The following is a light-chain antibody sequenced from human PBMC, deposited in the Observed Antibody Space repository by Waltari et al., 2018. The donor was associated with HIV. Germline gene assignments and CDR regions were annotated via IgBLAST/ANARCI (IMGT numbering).Light chain of an antibody. CDR3: SSYTTSASLV. CDR2: GVT. CDR1: SSDLIHYKY. V-gene: IGLV2-14*01. J-gene: IGLJ1*01. Sequence: QSALTQPASVSGSPGQSITISCSGPSSDLIHYKYLSWYQQFPGKAPKLIIYGVTNRPSGVSYRFSGSQSGNTASLTISGLQAEDEGDYYCSSYTTSASLVFGPGTRVTVL.